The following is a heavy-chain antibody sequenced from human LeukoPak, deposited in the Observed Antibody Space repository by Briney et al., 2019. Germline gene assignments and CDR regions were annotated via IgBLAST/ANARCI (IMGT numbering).Heavy chain of an antibody. D-gene: IGHD3-22*01. CDR3: AREGTGRGSGHYYGLFDY. V-gene: IGHV4-31*03. CDR2: IYYSGST. CDR1: GGSISSGGHY. Sequence: SETLSLTCTVSGGSISSGGHYWSWLRQLPGKGLEWIGYIYYSGSTYYNPSLKSRVTISVDTSKNQISLNLNSVTAADTAVYYCAREGTGRGSGHYYGLFDYWGQGTLVTVSS. J-gene: IGHJ4*02.